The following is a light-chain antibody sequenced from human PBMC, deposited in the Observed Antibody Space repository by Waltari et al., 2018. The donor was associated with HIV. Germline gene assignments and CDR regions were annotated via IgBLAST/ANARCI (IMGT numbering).Light chain of an antibody. V-gene: IGLV3-25*03. J-gene: IGLJ2*01. CDR2: KDT. Sequence: SSGLTQPPSVSVSPGPTAKITCPGDGLSKQYAFWYQQKTGQAPVLVIYKDTERPSNIPERFSGATSGTTVTLTISGVQAEDEADYFCHSEDNTGAAFFGGGTRLTVL. CDR1: GLSKQY. CDR3: HSEDNTGAAF.